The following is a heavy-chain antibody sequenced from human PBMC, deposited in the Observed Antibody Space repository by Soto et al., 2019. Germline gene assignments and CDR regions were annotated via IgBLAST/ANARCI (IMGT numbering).Heavy chain of an antibody. CDR2: ISASGGST. Sequence: GSLRLSCAASGFTFSNYAMTWVRQAPGKGLEWVSLISASGGSTYYADSVKGRFTISRDNSKSTLYLQMNSLRAEDTAVYYCAKGDSGWFDYYFDFWGQGTLVTVSS. V-gene: IGHV3-23*01. CDR3: AKGDSGWFDYYFDF. J-gene: IGHJ4*02. CDR1: GFTFSNYA. D-gene: IGHD6-19*01.